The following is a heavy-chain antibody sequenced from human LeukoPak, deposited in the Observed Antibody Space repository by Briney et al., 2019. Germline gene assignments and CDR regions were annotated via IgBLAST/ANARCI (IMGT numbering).Heavy chain of an antibody. J-gene: IGHJ4*02. CDR1: GGSISSGSYY. CDR2: LDTSGNT. CDR3: ARGGDCPDY. D-gene: IGHD2-21*02. Sequence: SETLSLPCTVSGGSISSGSYYWSWARQPAGKGLEWIGRLDTSGNTHYNPSLKSRVTMSVDTSRNQFSLRLTSVTAADTAVYYCARGGDCPDYWAQGTLVTVSS. V-gene: IGHV4-61*02.